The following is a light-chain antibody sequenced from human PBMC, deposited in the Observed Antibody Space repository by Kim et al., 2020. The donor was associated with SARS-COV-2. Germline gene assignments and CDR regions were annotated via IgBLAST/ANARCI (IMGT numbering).Light chain of an antibody. J-gene: IGLJ3*02. CDR3: GSYISGASWV. V-gene: IGLV2-14*03. Sequence: GQSRPIACTGTNSDVGAYDYVSWYQQHPGNAPKLLIYDVTNRPSGVSNRFSGSKSGNTASLTISGLQAEDEADYFCGSYISGASWVFGGGTKVTFL. CDR2: DVT. CDR1: NSDVGAYDY.